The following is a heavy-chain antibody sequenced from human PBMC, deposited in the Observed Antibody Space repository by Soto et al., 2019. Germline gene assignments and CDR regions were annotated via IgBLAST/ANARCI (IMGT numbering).Heavy chain of an antibody. Sequence: GESLKISCKGSGYRFTTYWIGWVRQMPGKGLEWMGIIYPDDSDIRYSPSFEGQVTISADKSISTAYLQWSSLKASDTAIYYCVRKFPDYDDYFDYWGQGTLVTVSS. V-gene: IGHV5-51*01. J-gene: IGHJ4*02. CDR1: GYRFTTYW. CDR2: IYPDDSDI. CDR3: VRKFPDYDDYFDY. D-gene: IGHD4-17*01.